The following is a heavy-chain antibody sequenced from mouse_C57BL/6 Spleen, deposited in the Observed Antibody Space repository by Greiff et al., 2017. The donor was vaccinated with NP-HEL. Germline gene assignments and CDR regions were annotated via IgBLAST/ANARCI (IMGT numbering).Heavy chain of an antibody. V-gene: IGHV1-52*01. CDR3: ARSHITTVVNWYFDV. J-gene: IGHJ1*03. D-gene: IGHD1-1*01. Sequence: VKLQQPGAELVRPGSSVKLSCKASGYTFTSYWMHWVKQRPIQGLEWIGNIDPSDSETHYNQKFKDKATLTVDKSSSTAYMQLSSLTSEDSAVYYCARSHITTVVNWYFDVWGTGTTVTVSS. CDR2: IDPSDSET. CDR1: GYTFTSYW.